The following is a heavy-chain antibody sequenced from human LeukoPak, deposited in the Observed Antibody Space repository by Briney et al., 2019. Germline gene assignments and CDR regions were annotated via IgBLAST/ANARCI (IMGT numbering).Heavy chain of an antibody. CDR1: GFTFSSYW. J-gene: IGHJ4*02. CDR2: INSDGSST. V-gene: IGHV3-74*01. Sequence: GSLRLSCAASGFTFSSYWMHWVRQAPGKGLVWVSRINSDGSSTSYADSVKGRFTISRDNAKNTLYLQMNSLRAEDTAVYYCAKDRVSWHFDYWGQGTLVTVSS. D-gene: IGHD6-13*01. CDR3: AKDRVSWHFDY.